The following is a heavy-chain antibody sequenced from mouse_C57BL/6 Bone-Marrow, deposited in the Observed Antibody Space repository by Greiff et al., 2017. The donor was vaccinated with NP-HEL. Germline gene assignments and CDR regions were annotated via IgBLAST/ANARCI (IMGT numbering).Heavy chain of an antibody. V-gene: IGHV1-42*01. CDR3: ARMSSFIYYDYEENAMDY. CDR2: INPSTGGT. J-gene: IGHJ4*01. Sequence: VQLQQSGPELVKPGASVKISCKASGYSFTGYYMNWVKQSPEKSLEWIGEINPSTGGTTYNQKFKAKATLTVDKSSSTAYMQLKSLTSEDSAVYYCARMSSFIYYDYEENAMDYWGQGTSVTVSS. CDR1: GYSFTGYY. D-gene: IGHD2-4*01.